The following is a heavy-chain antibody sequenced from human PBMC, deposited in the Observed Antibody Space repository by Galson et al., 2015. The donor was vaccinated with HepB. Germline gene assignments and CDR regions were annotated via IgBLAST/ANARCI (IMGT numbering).Heavy chain of an antibody. CDR2: ISPDGSNE. D-gene: IGHD2-2*01. CDR3: ATLARGISYHHYSMDD. CDR1: GFMSRSYG. Sequence: SLRLSCAASGFMSRSYGMHWVRQAPGKGLEWLANISPDGSNEISAYAVKGRFTISRDNSKNTLYLQLNSLRAEDTAVYYCATLARGISYHHYSMDDWGKGTTVTVSS. J-gene: IGHJ6*03. V-gene: IGHV3-30*03.